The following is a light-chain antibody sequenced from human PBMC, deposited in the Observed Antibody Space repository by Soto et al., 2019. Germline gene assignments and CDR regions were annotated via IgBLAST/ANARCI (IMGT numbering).Light chain of an antibody. V-gene: IGLV1-44*01. J-gene: IGLJ2*01. CDR1: TSNIGTHN. Sequence: QSVLTQSPSASGTPGQRVSISCSGSTSNIGTHNVSWYQHVPARAPKLLIYSNDQRPSAVPGRFSGSKSGTSASLAISGLLSEDEADYYCSTWDDSLNVVFGGGTKLTVL. CDR2: SND. CDR3: STWDDSLNVV.